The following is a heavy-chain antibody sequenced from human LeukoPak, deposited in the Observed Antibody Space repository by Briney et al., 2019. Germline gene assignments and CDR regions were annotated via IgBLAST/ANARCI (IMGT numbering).Heavy chain of an antibody. CDR2: INHSGST. CDR1: GGSFSGYY. V-gene: IGHV4-34*01. Sequence: SETLSLTCAVYGGSFSGYYWSWIRQPPGKGLEWIGEINHSGSTNYNPSLKSRVTISVDTSKNQFSLKLSSVTAADTAVYYCVSAHCTNGVCHYYFDYWGQGTLVTVSS. CDR3: VSAHCTNGVCHYYFDY. J-gene: IGHJ4*02. D-gene: IGHD2-8*01.